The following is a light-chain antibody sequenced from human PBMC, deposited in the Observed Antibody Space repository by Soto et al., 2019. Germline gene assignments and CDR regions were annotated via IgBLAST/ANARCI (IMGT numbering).Light chain of an antibody. J-gene: IGKJ1*01. Sequence: EIVLTQSPGTLSLSPGERATLSCRASQTVSGNYFAWYQQKPGQAPRLLIYGASRRATGIPDRSSGSGSGTDFTLTITRLEPEDFAVYYCHQYGISPPRTFGQGTKVDIK. CDR3: HQYGISPPRT. CDR1: QTVSGNY. V-gene: IGKV3-20*01. CDR2: GAS.